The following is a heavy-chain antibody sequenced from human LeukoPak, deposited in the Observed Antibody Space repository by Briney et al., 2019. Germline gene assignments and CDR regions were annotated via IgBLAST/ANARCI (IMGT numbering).Heavy chain of an antibody. V-gene: IGHV4-39*01. CDR3: ARLHDFWTGTPGPVGTIQH. CDR1: GGSISSSSYY. J-gene: IGHJ1*01. CDR2: IYYSGST. D-gene: IGHD3/OR15-3a*01. Sequence: SETLSLTCTVSGGSISSSSYYWGWIRQPPGKGLEWIGSIYYSGSTYYNPSLKSRVTISVDTSKNQFSLKLSSVTAADTAVYYCARLHDFWTGTPGPVGTIQHWGQGTLVTVSS.